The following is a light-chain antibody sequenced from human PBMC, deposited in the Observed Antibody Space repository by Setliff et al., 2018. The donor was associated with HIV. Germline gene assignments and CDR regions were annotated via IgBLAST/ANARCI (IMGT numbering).Light chain of an antibody. Sequence: QSALTQPRSVSGSPGQSITISCTGTSSDFGAYDYVSWYQQHPGKAPKLIIFDVTERPSGVPDRFSGSKSGNTASLTISGLQSADEADYYCSSYTSGSTRVFGTGTKGTVL. CDR2: DVT. J-gene: IGLJ1*01. V-gene: IGLV2-11*01. CDR1: SSDFGAYDY. CDR3: SSYTSGSTRV.